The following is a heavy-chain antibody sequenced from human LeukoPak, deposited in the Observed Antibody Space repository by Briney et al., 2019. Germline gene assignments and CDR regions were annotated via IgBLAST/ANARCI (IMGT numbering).Heavy chain of an antibody. CDR1: GFTFSSYG. D-gene: IGHD3-16*02. CDR2: ISYDGSNK. J-gene: IGHJ4*02. V-gene: IGHV3-30*03. CDR3: VPLGGGIVRSFDY. Sequence: PGGSLRLSCAASGFTFSSYGMHWVRQAPGKGLEWVAVISYDGSNKYYADSVKGRFTISRDNSKNTLYLQMNSLRAEDTAVYYCVPLGGGIVRSFDYWGQGTPVTVSS.